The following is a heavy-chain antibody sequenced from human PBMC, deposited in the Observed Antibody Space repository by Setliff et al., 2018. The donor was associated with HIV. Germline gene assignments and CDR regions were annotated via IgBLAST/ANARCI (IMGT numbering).Heavy chain of an antibody. CDR1: GSTLSEVA. V-gene: IGHV1-24*01. J-gene: IGHJ4*02. Sequence: ASVKVSCKVSGSTLSEVAMHWVRQAPGKGLEWMGGFDPEDGEKLYAQKFQGRVSMTEDTSTDTAYMELSSLTSEDTAVYYCARVTRFLESFSTKNYFDYWGQGTLVTVSS. CDR2: FDPEDGEK. CDR3: ARVTRFLESFSTKNYFDY. D-gene: IGHD3-3*01.